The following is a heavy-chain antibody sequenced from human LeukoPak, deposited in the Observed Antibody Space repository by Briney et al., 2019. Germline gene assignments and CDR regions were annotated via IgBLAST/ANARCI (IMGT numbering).Heavy chain of an antibody. CDR1: GYSFSTYG. Sequence: ASVKVSCKASGYSFSTYGITWVRQAPGQGLEWVGWISAYNGNTNYAQRLQGRVTMTTDTSTNTAYMELRSLRSDDTAVYYCARGSKWEHLDYWGQGTLVTVSS. CDR2: ISAYNGNT. V-gene: IGHV1-18*01. J-gene: IGHJ4*02. D-gene: IGHD1-26*01. CDR3: ARGSKWEHLDY.